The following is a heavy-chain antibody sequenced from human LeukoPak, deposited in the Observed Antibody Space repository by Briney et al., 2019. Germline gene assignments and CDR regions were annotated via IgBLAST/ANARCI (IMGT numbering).Heavy chain of an antibody. CDR3: ASVHRVGSGFPLN. D-gene: IGHD3-10*01. CDR1: GGTFSSYA. CDR2: IIPILGIA. Sequence: ASVKVSCKASGGTFSSYAISWVRQAPGQGLEWMGRIIPILGIANYAQKFQGRVTITADKSTSTAYMELSSLRSEDTAVYYCASVHRVGSGFPLNWGQGTLVTVSS. J-gene: IGHJ4*02. V-gene: IGHV1-69*04.